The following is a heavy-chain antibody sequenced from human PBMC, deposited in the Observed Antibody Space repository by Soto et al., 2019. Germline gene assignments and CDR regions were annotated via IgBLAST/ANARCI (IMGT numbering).Heavy chain of an antibody. CDR1: GYTFTSYD. Sequence: ASVKVSCKASGYTFTSYDIYWVRQATGQGLEWMGWMNPSTGNSGYAQKFQGRVTMTSDTSISTAHMELSSLRSEDTAVYYCARRAETNGWNGFGADKYYFDFWGQGALVTV. D-gene: IGHD1-1*01. CDR2: MNPSTGNS. J-gene: IGHJ4*02. CDR3: ARRAETNGWNGFGADKYYFDF. V-gene: IGHV1-8*01.